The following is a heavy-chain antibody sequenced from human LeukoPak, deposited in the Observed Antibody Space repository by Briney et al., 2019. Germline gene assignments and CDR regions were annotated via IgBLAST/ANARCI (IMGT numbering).Heavy chain of an antibody. D-gene: IGHD2-21*02. Sequence: PGGSLRLSCAASGFIFSNYWMSWVRQAPGKGLEWVAFISGSKNYIYYSDSVKGRFTISRGNAKNSTFLQMSSLRAEDTAVYYCARGDFSSLSHMVTIPPLGYWGQGTLVTVSS. CDR3: ARGDFSSLSHMVTIPPLGY. V-gene: IGHV3-21*01. CDR1: GFIFSNYW. J-gene: IGHJ4*02. CDR2: ISGSKNYI.